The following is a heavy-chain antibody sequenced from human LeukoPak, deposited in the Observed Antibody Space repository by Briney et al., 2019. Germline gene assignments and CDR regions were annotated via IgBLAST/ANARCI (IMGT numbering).Heavy chain of an antibody. V-gene: IGHV3-48*01. CDR2: ISSSSSTI. Sequence: GGSLRLSCAASGFTFSSYSMNWVRQAPGKGLEWVSYISSSSSTIYYADSVKGRFTISRDNAKNSLYLQMNSLRAEDTAVYYCARANTPYYDFWSGYLHDAFDIWGQGTMVTVSS. J-gene: IGHJ3*02. CDR1: GFTFSSYS. D-gene: IGHD3-3*01. CDR3: ARANTPYYDFWSGYLHDAFDI.